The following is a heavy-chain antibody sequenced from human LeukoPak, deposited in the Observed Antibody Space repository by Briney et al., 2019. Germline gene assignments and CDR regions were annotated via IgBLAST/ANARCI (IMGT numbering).Heavy chain of an antibody. CDR2: IYHSGST. CDR1: GGSISSGGYS. V-gene: IGHV4-30-2*01. J-gene: IGHJ5*02. CDR3: ARENRWFDL. Sequence: RPSETLSLTCAVSGGSISSGGYSWSWIRQPPGKGLEWIGYIYHSGSTYYNSSLKSRVTISVDRSKNQFSLKLSSVTAADTAVYYCARENRWFDLWGQGTLVTVSS.